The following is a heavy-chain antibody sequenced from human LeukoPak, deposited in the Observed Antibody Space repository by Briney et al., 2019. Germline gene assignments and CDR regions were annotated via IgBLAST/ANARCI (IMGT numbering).Heavy chain of an antibody. CDR1: GGTFSSYV. Sequence: VASVKVSCKASGGTFSSYVISWVRQAPGQGLEWMGGIIPIFGTANYAQKFQGRVTITADESTSTAYMELSSLRSEDTAVYYCARWGSPEEYCSGGSCYSDSYYFDYWGQGTLVTVSS. CDR2: IIPIFGTA. CDR3: ARWGSPEEYCSGGSCYSDSYYFDY. V-gene: IGHV1-69*13. D-gene: IGHD2-15*01. J-gene: IGHJ4*02.